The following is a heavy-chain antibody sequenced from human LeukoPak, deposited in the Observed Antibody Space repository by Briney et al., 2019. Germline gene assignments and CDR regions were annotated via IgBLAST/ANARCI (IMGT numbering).Heavy chain of an antibody. D-gene: IGHD6-19*01. Sequence: PGGSLRLSCAASGFTFSSYGMHWVRQAPGKGLEWVAFIRYDGSNKYYADSVKGRFTISRDNSKNTLYLQMNSLRAEDTAVYYCAKDSRPLSSGWYTRFDYWGQGTLVTVSS. V-gene: IGHV3-30*02. J-gene: IGHJ4*02. CDR3: AKDSRPLSSGWYTRFDY. CDR1: GFTFSSYG. CDR2: IRYDGSNK.